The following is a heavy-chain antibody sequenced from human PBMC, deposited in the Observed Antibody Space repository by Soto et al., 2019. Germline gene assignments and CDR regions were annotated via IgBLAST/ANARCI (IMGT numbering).Heavy chain of an antibody. CDR2: INTDGSGT. CDR1: GFTFSSYW. CDR3: ARAPSTLARGAFDI. D-gene: IGHD3-10*01. V-gene: IGHV3-74*01. Sequence: GGSLRLSCAASGFTFSSYWMHWVRQDPGQGLVWVSRINTDGSGTNYADSVKGRFTISRDNAKSTLHLRMNSLRAEDTAVYYCARAPSTLARGAFDIWGQGTMVTVSS. J-gene: IGHJ3*02.